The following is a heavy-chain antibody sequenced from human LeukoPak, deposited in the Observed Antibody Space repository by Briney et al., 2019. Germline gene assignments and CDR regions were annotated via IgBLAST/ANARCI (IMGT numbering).Heavy chain of an antibody. CDR3: ASGLSGEHIVVDY. V-gene: IGHV4-30-2*01. CDR2: IYHSGST. J-gene: IGHJ4*02. CDR1: GGSISSGGYY. D-gene: IGHD2-21*01. Sequence: SQTLSLTCTVSGGSISSGGYYWSWIRQPPGKGLEWIGYIYHSGSTYYNPSLKSRVTISVDRSKNQFSLKLSSVTAADTAVYYCASGLSGEHIVVDYWGQGTLVTVSS.